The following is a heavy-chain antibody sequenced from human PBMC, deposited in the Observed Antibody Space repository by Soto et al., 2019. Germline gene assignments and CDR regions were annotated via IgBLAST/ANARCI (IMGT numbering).Heavy chain of an antibody. CDR2: GGDGQTT. Sequence: GGSLRLSCSISGFIIRNYAMHWVRQAPGMGLEYLAVSHGGDGQTTNYFADSVKGRFTVTRDNSKSMLFLQMTSLKTEDTAVYYCVRDNYGMDVWGQGTTVTVSS. CDR1: GFIIRNYA. V-gene: IGHV3-64D*06. J-gene: IGHJ6*02. CDR3: VRDNYGMDV.